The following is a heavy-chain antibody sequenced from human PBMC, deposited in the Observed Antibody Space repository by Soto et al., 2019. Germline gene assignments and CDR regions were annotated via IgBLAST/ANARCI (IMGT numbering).Heavy chain of an antibody. J-gene: IGHJ5*01. CDR1: GYTFRSYD. V-gene: IGHV1-8*01. CDR3: ARAYGAGSFDF. CDR2: VNPNTGNT. D-gene: IGHD3-10*01. Sequence: QVQLVQSGAEVKKPGASVKVSCTGSGYTFRSYDSHCVRQATGQGLEWMGWVNPNTGNTGYAQKCQGRVTMTRDMSKSSAYMEVNSMTSEDTAIYYCARAYGAGSFDFWGQGTLVSVSS.